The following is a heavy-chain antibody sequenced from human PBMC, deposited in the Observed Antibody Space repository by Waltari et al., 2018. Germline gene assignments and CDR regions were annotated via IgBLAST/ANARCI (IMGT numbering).Heavy chain of an antibody. CDR3: AVSGPYPGSDY. CDR1: GVSTRSGGFP. V-gene: IGHV4-30-2*01. Sequence: QLKVQESGPGLVKPSQTLSLTCAVSGVSTRSGGFPWSWIRQPPVKGLEWIGYIHHSGRTYYNPSLKSRVTLSVDTSKNQFSLKLSSVTAADTAVYYCAVSGPYPGSDYWGQGTLVTVSS. D-gene: IGHD3-10*01. J-gene: IGHJ4*02. CDR2: IHHSGRT.